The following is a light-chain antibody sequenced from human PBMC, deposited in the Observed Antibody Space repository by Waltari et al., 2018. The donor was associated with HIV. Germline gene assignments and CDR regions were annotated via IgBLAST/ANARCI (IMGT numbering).Light chain of an antibody. CDR1: QSVSNY. Sequence: EIVFTQSPATPSLSPGERATLSCRASQSVSNYLAWYQQKPGQPPRLLIYDASNRATGIPARFSGSGSGTDFTLTISSLEPEDSAVYYCQQRSNWPPLTFGGGTKVEI. CDR3: QQRSNWPPLT. V-gene: IGKV3-11*01. J-gene: IGKJ4*01. CDR2: DAS.